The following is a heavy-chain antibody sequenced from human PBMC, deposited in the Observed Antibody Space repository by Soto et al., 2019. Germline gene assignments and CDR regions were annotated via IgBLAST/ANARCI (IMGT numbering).Heavy chain of an antibody. Sequence: EVQLVESGGGLVKPGGSLRLSCAASGFTFSNAWMSWVRQAPGKGLEWVGRIKSKTDGGTTDYAAPVKGRFTISRDDSKNTLYLQMNSLKTEDTAVYYCTTDRVDWNLGYYYYYMDVWGKGTTVTVSS. CDR2: IKSKTDGGTT. J-gene: IGHJ6*03. D-gene: IGHD1-7*01. V-gene: IGHV3-15*01. CDR1: GFTFSNAW. CDR3: TTDRVDWNLGYYYYYMDV.